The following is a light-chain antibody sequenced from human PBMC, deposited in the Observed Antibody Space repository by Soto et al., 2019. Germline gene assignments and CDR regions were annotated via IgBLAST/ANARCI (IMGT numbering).Light chain of an antibody. Sequence: EIVLTQSPVTLSVSPGERATLSCRASQSVSSSYLAWYQQKPGQAPRLLIFGASSRATGIPDRFSGSGSGTDFTLTISRLEPEDFAVYSCQQYGSSPYTFGQGTKLEVK. V-gene: IGKV3-20*01. CDR2: GAS. CDR1: QSVSSSY. J-gene: IGKJ2*01. CDR3: QQYGSSPYT.